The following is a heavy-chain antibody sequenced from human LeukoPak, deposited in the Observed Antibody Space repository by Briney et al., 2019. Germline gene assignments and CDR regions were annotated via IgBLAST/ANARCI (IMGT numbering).Heavy chain of an antibody. CDR1: GFTFSSYA. J-gene: IGHJ4*02. CDR2: ISGNADTT. Sequence: HPGGSLRLSCAASGFTFSSYAMNWVRQAPGRGLDWVSAISGNADTTFYAHSVKGRFTISRDNSKNALYLQMNSLRAEDTALYYCAKTHVDTTYFDYWGQGTLVTVSS. D-gene: IGHD5-18*01. CDR3: AKTHVDTTYFDY. V-gene: IGHV3-23*01.